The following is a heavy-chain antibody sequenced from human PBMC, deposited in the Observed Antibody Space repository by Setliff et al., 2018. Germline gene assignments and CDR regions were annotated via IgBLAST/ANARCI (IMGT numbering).Heavy chain of an antibody. D-gene: IGHD3-3*01. J-gene: IGHJ6*02. CDR2: ISAYNGNT. CDR1: GYTFTSYG. V-gene: IGHV1-18*01. CDR3: ASDGQGNYNFWSGSYYYYGMDV. Sequence: ASVKVSCKASGYTFTSYGISWVQQAPGQGLEWMGWISAYNGNTNYAQKPQGRVTMTTDTSTSTAYMELRSLRSDDTAVYYCASDGQGNYNFWSGSYYYYGMDVWGQGTTVTVSS.